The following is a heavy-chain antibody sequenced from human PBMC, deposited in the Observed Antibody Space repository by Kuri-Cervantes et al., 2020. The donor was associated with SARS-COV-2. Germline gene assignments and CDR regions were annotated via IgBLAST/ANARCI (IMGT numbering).Heavy chain of an antibody. CDR1: GFTFNTYN. J-gene: IGHJ4*02. CDR3: ARAYGDYVFREGLDS. CDR2: IGSSNTYI. V-gene: IGHV3-21*06. D-gene: IGHD4-17*01. Sequence: GESLKISCTASGFTFNTYNMKLVRQAPGKGLEWVSGIGSSNTYIYYADSVNGRFIISRDNAKNSPYLQMNSLRVEDTALYYCARAYGDYVFREGLDSWGQGTLVTVSS.